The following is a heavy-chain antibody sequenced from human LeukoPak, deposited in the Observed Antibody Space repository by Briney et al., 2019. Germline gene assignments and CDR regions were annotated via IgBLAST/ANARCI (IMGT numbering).Heavy chain of an antibody. Sequence: GGSLRLSCAASGFTFNKYAMTWVRQAPGQGLEWVSGLSDSGASTFYAESVRGRFTISRDNSKNMLYLHINSLRAEDTAVYYCARDARTGVWNIGDSWFDPWGQGTLVTVSS. V-gene: IGHV3-23*01. D-gene: IGHD2/OR15-2a*01. CDR2: LSDSGAST. CDR3: ARDARTGVWNIGDSWFDP. CDR1: GFTFNKYA. J-gene: IGHJ5*02.